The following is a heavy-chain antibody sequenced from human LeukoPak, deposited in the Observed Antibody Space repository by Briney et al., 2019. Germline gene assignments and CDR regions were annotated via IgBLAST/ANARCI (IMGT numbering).Heavy chain of an antibody. CDR2: TYYRSKWYN. CDR1: GDSVSSNTPA. Sequence: HSQTLSLTCAISGDSVSSNTPAWNWIRQSPSRGLEWLGRTYYRSKWYNDYAVSVRGRITINPDTAKNQFSLQLNSVTPEDTAVYYCARQQGGAFDYWGQGTLVTVSS. J-gene: IGHJ4*02. D-gene: IGHD3-16*01. CDR3: ARQQGGAFDY. V-gene: IGHV6-1*01.